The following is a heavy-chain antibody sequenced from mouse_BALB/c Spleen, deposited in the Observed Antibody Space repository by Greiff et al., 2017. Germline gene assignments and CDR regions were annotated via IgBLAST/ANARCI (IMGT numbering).Heavy chain of an antibody. D-gene: IGHD2-2*01. CDR2: ISSGGST. Sequence: EVKLVESGGGLVKPGGSLKLSCAASGFTFSSYAMSWVRQTPEKRLEWVASISSGGSTYYPDTVTGRFTISRDNAKNTLYLQMSSLRSEDTAMYYCARGLYGYDGFAYWGQGTLVTVSA. CDR3: ARGLYGYDGFAY. J-gene: IGHJ3*01. V-gene: IGHV5-6-5*01. CDR1: GFTFSSYA.